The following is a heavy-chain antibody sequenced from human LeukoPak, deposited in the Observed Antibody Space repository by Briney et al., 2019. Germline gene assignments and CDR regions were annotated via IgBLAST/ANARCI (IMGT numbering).Heavy chain of an antibody. CDR2: ISYDGSNK. V-gene: IGHV3-30*04. CDR1: GFTSSSYA. Sequence: GGSLRLSCAASGFTSSSYAMHWVRQAPGKWLEWVAVISYDGSNKYYADSVKGRFTISRDNSKNTLYLQMNSLRAEDTAVYYCARGGVVVTDLDYWGQGTLVTVSS. CDR3: ARGGVVVTDLDY. J-gene: IGHJ4*02. D-gene: IGHD2-21*02.